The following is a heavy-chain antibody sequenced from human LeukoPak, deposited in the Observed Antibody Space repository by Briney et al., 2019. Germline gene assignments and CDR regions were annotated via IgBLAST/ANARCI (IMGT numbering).Heavy chain of an antibody. CDR3: VKLSIIGVDY. J-gene: IGHJ4*02. CDR2: INSDGRNT. D-gene: IGHD2/OR15-2a*01. CDR1: GFTFSTYW. V-gene: IGHV3-74*01. Sequence: GGSLRLSCAASGFTFSTYWMHWVRQAPGKGLVWVSGINSDGRNTNYADSVKGRFTISRDNAKNTLYLQMNSLRAEDTAVYYCVKLSIIGVDYWGQGALVTVSS.